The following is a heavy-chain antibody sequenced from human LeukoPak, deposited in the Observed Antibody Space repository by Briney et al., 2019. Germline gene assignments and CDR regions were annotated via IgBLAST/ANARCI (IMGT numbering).Heavy chain of an antibody. CDR1: GFTFSSYS. V-gene: IGHV3-48*04. CDR3: ARDQIAVAGAVDY. Sequence: PGGSLRLSCAASGFTFSSYSMNWVRQAPGKGLEWVSYISSSSSTIYYADPVKGRFTISRDNAKNSLYLQMNSLRAEDTAVYYCARDQIAVAGAVDYWGQGTLVTVSS. J-gene: IGHJ4*02. D-gene: IGHD6-19*01. CDR2: ISSSSSTI.